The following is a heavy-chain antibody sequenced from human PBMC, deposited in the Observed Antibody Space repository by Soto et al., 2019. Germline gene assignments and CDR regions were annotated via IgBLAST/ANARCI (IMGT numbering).Heavy chain of an antibody. Sequence: ASVQVSCKASGYSFTNNYVSWVRQATGQGLEWMGWMNPGSGDTGYAQKFQGRVTMTRDISIATAYMELSSLRSDDTAIYYCARMETFGSLNWFDPWGQGTLVTVSS. CDR3: ARMETFGSLNWFDP. CDR2: MNPGSGDT. J-gene: IGHJ5*02. D-gene: IGHD3-16*01. CDR1: GYSFTNNY. V-gene: IGHV1-8*01.